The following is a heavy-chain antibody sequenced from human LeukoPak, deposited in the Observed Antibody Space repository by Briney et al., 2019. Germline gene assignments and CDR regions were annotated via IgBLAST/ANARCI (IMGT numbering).Heavy chain of an antibody. V-gene: IGHV3-66*04. J-gene: IGHJ4*02. CDR1: GFTVSSNY. Sequence: GGSLRLSCAASGFTVSSNYMSWVRQAPGKGLEWVSVIYSGGSTYYADSVKGRFTISRDNSKNTLYLQMNSLRAEDTAVYYCARPGRNYYFDYWGQGTLVTVSS. CDR2: IYSGGST. CDR3: ARPGRNYYFDY. D-gene: IGHD1-14*01.